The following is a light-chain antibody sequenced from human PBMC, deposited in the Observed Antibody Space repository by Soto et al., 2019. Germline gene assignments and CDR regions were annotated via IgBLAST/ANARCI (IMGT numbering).Light chain of an antibody. Sequence: QSALTQPASVSGSPGQSITISCTGTSSDVGGYDLVSWYQHHPGKVPKLIIYEATKWPSGVSHRFSGSKSGSTASLTISGLQAEDEADYYCSSYAGSPTFVVFGGGTKLTVL. V-gene: IGLV2-23*02. CDR1: SSDVGGYDL. CDR3: SSYAGSPTFVV. J-gene: IGLJ2*01. CDR2: EAT.